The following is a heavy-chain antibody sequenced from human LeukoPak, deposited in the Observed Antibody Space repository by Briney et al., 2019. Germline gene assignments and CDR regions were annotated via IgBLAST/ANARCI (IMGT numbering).Heavy chain of an antibody. D-gene: IGHD3-9*01. CDR1: GFTFSSYS. CDR3: AREGRRYDILTGPFYYFDY. V-gene: IGHV3-21*01. J-gene: IGHJ4*02. Sequence: GGSLRLSCAASGFTFSSYSMNWVRQAPGKGLEWVSSISSSSGYIYYADSVKGRFTISRDNAKNSLYLQMNSLRAEDTAVYYCAREGRRYDILTGPFYYFDYWGQGTLVTVSS. CDR2: ISSSSGYI.